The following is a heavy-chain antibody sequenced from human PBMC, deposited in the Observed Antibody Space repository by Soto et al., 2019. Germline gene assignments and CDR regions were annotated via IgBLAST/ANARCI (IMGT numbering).Heavy chain of an antibody. Sequence: EVQLVESGGGLVQPGGSLRLSCEASGLTFSNYYMSWVRQAPGKGLEWVANINQDGSEKYFVGSVNGRFTISRDNAKNALFLHVNSLRAEDTAVYYCAREKRANGYFDYWGQGTLITVSS. V-gene: IGHV3-7*01. CDR3: AREKRANGYFDY. J-gene: IGHJ4*02. CDR2: INQDGSEK. D-gene: IGHD6-25*01. CDR1: GLTFSNYY.